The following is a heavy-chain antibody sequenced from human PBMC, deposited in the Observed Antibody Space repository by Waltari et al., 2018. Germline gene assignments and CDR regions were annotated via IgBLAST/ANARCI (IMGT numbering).Heavy chain of an antibody. J-gene: IGHJ4*02. CDR3: AKDREMATILYYFDY. CDR1: GFTFSSYA. V-gene: IGHV3-23*01. Sequence: EVQLLESGGGLVQPGGSLRLSCAASGFTFSSYAMSWVRQAPGKGLEWVSAISSSGGSTYYADSVKGRFTISRDNSKNTLYLQMNSLRAEDTAVYYCAKDREMATILYYFDYWGQGTLVTVSS. CDR2: ISSSGGST. D-gene: IGHD5-12*01.